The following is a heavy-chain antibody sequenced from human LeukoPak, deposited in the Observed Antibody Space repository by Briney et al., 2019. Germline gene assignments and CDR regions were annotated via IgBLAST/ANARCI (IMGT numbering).Heavy chain of an antibody. CDR3: ARAPGGYDTSGYYDC. CDR1: GFSFSSYA. Sequence: GGSLRFSCAASGFSFSSYAMHWVRQARGKGLEWVAVISYDGSNKYYADSVKGRFTISRDNSKNSLYLQMNSLRADDTAVFYCARAPGGYDTSGYYDCWGQGTLVTVSS. V-gene: IGHV3-30*04. J-gene: IGHJ4*02. D-gene: IGHD3-22*01. CDR2: ISYDGSNK.